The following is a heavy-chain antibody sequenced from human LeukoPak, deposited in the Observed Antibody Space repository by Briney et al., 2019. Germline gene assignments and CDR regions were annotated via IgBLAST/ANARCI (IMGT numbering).Heavy chain of an antibody. CDR1: GFTFSSYG. D-gene: IGHD3-9*01. V-gene: IGHV3-23*01. Sequence: GGTLRLSCAASGFTFSSYGMSWVRQAPGKGLEWVSTISDHGGSSYYADSVKGRFTISRDNSKNTLYLQMNSLRAEVTAVYYCAKEIYFDWLSPFDYWGQGTLVTVSS. CDR3: AKEIYFDWLSPFDY. CDR2: ISDHGGSS. J-gene: IGHJ4*02.